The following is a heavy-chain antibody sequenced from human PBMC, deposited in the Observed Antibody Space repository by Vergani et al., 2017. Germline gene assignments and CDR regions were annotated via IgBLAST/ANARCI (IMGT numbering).Heavy chain of an antibody. Sequence: EVQLLESGGGLVQPGGSLRLTCAASEFTFSNYAMNWVRQAPGKGLEWVSGISGSGVSAYYTDSVKGRFTISRDNSKNTLYLQMNSLRADDTAVYYCAKVQDPYYYYGMDVWGQGTTVTVSS. V-gene: IGHV3-23*01. CDR2: ISGSGVSA. CDR3: AKVQDPYYYYGMDV. J-gene: IGHJ6*02. CDR1: EFTFSNYA. D-gene: IGHD2-15*01.